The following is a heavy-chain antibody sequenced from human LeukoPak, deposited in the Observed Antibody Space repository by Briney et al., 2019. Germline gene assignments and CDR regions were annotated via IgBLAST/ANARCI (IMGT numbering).Heavy chain of an antibody. CDR2: IVVGSGNT. J-gene: IGHJ4*02. V-gene: IGHV1-58*02. D-gene: IGHD5-24*01. Sequence: TSVKVSCKASGFTFTSSAMQWVRQARGQRLEWIGWIVVGSGNTNYAQKFQERVTITRDMSTSTAYMELTSVTAADTAVYYCARDRDGYAYSFDYWGQGTLVTVSS. CDR3: ARDRDGYAYSFDY. CDR1: GFTFTSSA.